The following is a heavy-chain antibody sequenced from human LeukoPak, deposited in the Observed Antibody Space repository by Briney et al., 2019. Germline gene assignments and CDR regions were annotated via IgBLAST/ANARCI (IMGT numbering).Heavy chain of an antibody. CDR3: ARARPAGPTGVYFQH. V-gene: IGHV4-61*02. J-gene: IGHJ1*01. CDR1: GGSISSGTYY. D-gene: IGHD1-1*01. Sequence: SETLSLTCTVSGGSISSGTYYWSWIRQPAGKGLEWIGRIYISGSTNYNSSLKSRVSISLDTSKNQFSLKLSSVTAADTAVYYCARARPAGPTGVYFQHWGQGTLVTVSS. CDR2: IYISGST.